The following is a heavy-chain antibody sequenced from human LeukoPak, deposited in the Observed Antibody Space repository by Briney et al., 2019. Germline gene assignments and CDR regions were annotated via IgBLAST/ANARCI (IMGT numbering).Heavy chain of an antibody. CDR2: IIPILGIA. CDR3: ARTLTTVTAWLFDP. V-gene: IGHV1-69*02. Sequence: ASVKVSCKASGYTFTGHYMHWVRQAPGQGLEWMGRIIPILGIANYAQKFQGRVTITADKSTSTAYMELSSLRSEDTAVYYCARTLTTVTAWLFDPWGQGTLVTVSS. D-gene: IGHD4-17*01. J-gene: IGHJ5*02. CDR1: GYTFTGHY.